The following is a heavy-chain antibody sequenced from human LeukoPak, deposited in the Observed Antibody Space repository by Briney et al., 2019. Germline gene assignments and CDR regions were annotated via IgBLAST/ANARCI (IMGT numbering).Heavy chain of an antibody. CDR3: TRGTDGLWDF. CDR2: ISSSSDYI. J-gene: IGHJ4*02. V-gene: IGHV3-21*06. Sequence: GGSLRLSCAASGFTFRSYWMDWVRQAPGKGLEWVSSISSSSDYIFYADSVKGRFTISRDNAKNSLYLQMNSLRAEDTAVYYCTRGTDGLWDFWGQGTLVTVSS. CDR1: GFTFRSYW. D-gene: IGHD2-8*01.